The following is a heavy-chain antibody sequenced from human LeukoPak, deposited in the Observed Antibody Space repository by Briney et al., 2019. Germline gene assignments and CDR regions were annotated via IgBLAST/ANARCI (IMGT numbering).Heavy chain of an antibody. V-gene: IGHV4-38-2*02. CDR1: DSSITSTYY. Sequence: KPSETLSLTCTVPDSSITSTYYWAWFRQPPGKGLEWIATVFRLQTVRTFNNPSLGSRVTMSLDPSHNQFSLNLTSVTAADTALYFCARVLHAPYLIDSWGQGTLVTVSS. D-gene: IGHD2-8*01. CDR3: ARVLHAPYLIDS. CDR2: VFRLQTVRT. J-gene: IGHJ4*02.